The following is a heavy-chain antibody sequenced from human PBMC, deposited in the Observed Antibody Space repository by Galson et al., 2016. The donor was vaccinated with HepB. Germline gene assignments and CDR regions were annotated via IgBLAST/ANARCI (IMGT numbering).Heavy chain of an antibody. CDR2: IYFSGTT. D-gene: IGHD1/OR15-1a*01. J-gene: IGHJ4*02. CDR3: ARDAYSTNWYNRYRRGSAFDY. V-gene: IGHV4-4*02. Sequence: SETLSLTCAVSGASFNSNNWWSWVRQSPVKGLEWIGEIYFSGTTNYNPSLESRVTIAVDKSKNQLSLMLSSVTAADPAIYYCARDAYSTNWYNRYRRGSAFDYWGQGTLVTVSS. CDR1: GASFNSNNW.